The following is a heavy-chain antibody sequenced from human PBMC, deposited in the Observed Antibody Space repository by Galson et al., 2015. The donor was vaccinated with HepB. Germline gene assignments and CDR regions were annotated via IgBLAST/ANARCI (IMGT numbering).Heavy chain of an antibody. D-gene: IGHD3-3*01. CDR3: ARDSDNYDFWSGYIDY. CDR1: GFTFSSYA. V-gene: IGHV3-30-3*01. CDR2: ISYDGSNK. Sequence: SLRLSCAASGFTFSSYAMHWVRQAPGKGLEWVAVISYDGSNKYYADSVKGRFTISRDNSKNTLYLQMNSLRAEDTAVYYCARDSDNYDFWSGYIDYWGQGTLVTVSS. J-gene: IGHJ4*02.